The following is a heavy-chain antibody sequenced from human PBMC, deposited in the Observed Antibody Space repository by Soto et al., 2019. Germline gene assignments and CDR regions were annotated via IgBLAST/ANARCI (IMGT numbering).Heavy chain of an antibody. CDR1: GYTFTSYG. Sequence: ASVKVSCKASGYTFTSYGISWVRQAPGQGLEWMGWISAYNGNTNYAQKLQGRVTMTTDTSTSTAYMELRSLRSDDTAVYYCAREVVDSSGYYSPFDYWGKGTLVTVSS. CDR3: AREVVDSSGYYSPFDY. CDR2: ISAYNGNT. V-gene: IGHV1-18*04. D-gene: IGHD3-22*01. J-gene: IGHJ4*02.